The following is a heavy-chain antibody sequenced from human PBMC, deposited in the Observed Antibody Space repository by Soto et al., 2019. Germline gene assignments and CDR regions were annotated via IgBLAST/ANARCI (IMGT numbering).Heavy chain of an antibody. CDR1: GFTFSSYA. CDR2: ISGSGGST. J-gene: IGHJ4*02. V-gene: IGHV3-23*01. Sequence: PGGSLRLSCAASGFTFSSYAMSWVRQAPGKGLEWVSAISGSGGSTYYADSVKGRFTISRDNSKNTLYLQMNSLRAEDTAVYYCAKVEYSSGWYEGLLGYFDYWGQGTLVTVSS. D-gene: IGHD6-13*01. CDR3: AKVEYSSGWYEGLLGYFDY.